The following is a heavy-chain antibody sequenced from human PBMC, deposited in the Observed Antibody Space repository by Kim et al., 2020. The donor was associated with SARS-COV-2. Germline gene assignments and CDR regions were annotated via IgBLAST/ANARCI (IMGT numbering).Heavy chain of an antibody. D-gene: IGHD6-19*01. J-gene: IGHJ4*02. CDR3: ARGVADKRAFDS. Sequence: EYAVPVKSRITINPDTSKNPFSLQLNSVTPEDTALYYCARGVADKRAFDSWGQGTLVTVSS. V-gene: IGHV6-1*01.